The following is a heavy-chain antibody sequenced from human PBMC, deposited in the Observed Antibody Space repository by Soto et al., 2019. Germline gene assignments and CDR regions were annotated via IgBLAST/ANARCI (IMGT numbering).Heavy chain of an antibody. Sequence: GASVKVSCKASGYTFTSYGISWVRQAPGQGLEWMGWISAYNGNTNYAQKLQGRVTMTTDTSTSTAYMELRSLRSDDTAVYYCARDVLRYCSSTSCYWRDAFDIWGQGTMVTVSS. CDR2: ISAYNGNT. D-gene: IGHD2-2*01. CDR1: GYTFTSYG. J-gene: IGHJ3*02. CDR3: ARDVLRYCSSTSCYWRDAFDI. V-gene: IGHV1-18*01.